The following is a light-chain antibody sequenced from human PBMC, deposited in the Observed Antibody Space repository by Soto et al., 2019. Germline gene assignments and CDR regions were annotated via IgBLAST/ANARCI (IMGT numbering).Light chain of an antibody. J-gene: IGLJ1*01. CDR3: AAWDASLSACV. CDR1: DSNIGSNS. CDR2: YNN. Sequence: HSVLTQPPSASGTAGQVVTISCSGGDSNIGSNSVYWYQHLPRMAPKLLIYYNNQRPPGVPDRFSGSRSGTSASLAIVGLRSEDEAVYYCAAWDASLSACVFGNGTKVTVL. V-gene: IGLV1-47*02.